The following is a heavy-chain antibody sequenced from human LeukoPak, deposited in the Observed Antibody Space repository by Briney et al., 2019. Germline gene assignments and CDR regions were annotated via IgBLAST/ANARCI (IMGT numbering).Heavy chain of an antibody. CDR3: ARQEYCSGGSCYTWFDP. CDR2: IYPADSDI. J-gene: IGHJ5*02. D-gene: IGHD2-15*01. Sequence: GESPKISCKGSGYIINNYWIGWVRQMPGKGLEWMGIIYPADSDIRYSPSFQGQVTISADKSISTAYLQWSSLKASDTAIYYCARQEYCSGGSCYTWFDPWGQGTLVTVSS. V-gene: IGHV5-51*01. CDR1: GYIINNYW.